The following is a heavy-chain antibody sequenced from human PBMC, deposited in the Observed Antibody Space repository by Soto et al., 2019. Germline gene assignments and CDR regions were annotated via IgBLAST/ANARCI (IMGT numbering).Heavy chain of an antibody. D-gene: IGHD3-3*01. CDR2: ISGNGGST. CDR3: AKINDFFCGYPQDYYVVY. CDR1: GFTFSSYA. V-gene: IGHV3-23*01. Sequence: PGGSLRLSCAASGFTFSSYAMTWVRQAPGKGLEWVSGISGNGGSTHYADSVKGRFTISRDNSKDTLSLQMNSLRAEDTAVYYCAKINDFFCGYPQDYYVVYWGQGSQVTVPS. J-gene: IGHJ4*02.